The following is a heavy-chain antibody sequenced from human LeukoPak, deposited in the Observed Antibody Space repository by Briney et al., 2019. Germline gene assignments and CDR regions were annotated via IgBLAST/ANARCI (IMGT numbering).Heavy chain of an antibody. V-gene: IGHV4-34*01. D-gene: IGHD6-19*01. Sequence: PSETLSLTCAVYGGSLRGYYWTWIRQTPGKGLEWIGEIDHIGRTTYNPSLKSRVTISVDTSKNQFSLRLTSVTASDTAVYYCARPVRCSATTCTGPFDYWGQGTLVTVSS. CDR3: ARPVRCSATTCTGPFDY. CDR2: IDHIGRT. J-gene: IGHJ4*02. CDR1: GGSLRGYY.